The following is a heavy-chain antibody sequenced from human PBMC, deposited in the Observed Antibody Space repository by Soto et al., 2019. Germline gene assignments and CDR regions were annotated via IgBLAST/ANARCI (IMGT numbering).Heavy chain of an antibody. CDR3: ARVSRDAYNPRPDYIDY. D-gene: IGHD1-1*01. CDR1: GGSISSYY. J-gene: IGHJ4*02. V-gene: IGHV4-59*01. CDR2: IYYSGST. Sequence: PSETLSLTCSVSGGSISSYYWSWIRQPPGKGLEWIGYIYYSGSTNYNPSLKSRVNISVDTSKNHFSLKLSSVTAADTAVYYCARVSRDAYNPRPDYIDYWGQGTMVTVSS.